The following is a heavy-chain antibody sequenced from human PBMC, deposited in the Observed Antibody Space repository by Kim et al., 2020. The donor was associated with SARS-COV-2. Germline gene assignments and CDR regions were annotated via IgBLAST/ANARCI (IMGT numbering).Heavy chain of an antibody. Sequence: GGSLRLSCAASGFTFSSYDMHWVRQATGKGLEWVSAIGTAGDTYYPGSVKGRFTISRENAKNSLYLQMNSLRAGDTAVYYCARGRLRITIFGVVTLGMDVWGQGTTVTVSS. CDR3: ARGRLRITIFGVVTLGMDV. CDR1: GFTFSSYD. V-gene: IGHV3-13*04. J-gene: IGHJ6*02. D-gene: IGHD3-3*01. CDR2: IGTAGDT.